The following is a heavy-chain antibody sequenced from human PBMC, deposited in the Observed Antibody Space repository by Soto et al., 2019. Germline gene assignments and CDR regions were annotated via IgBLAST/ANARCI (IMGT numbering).Heavy chain of an antibody. CDR2: ISVDNGDT. D-gene: IGHD2-2*01. Sequence: GPGVKEPGASVRVSCKASGYTFNSAGLAWVRQAPGQGLEWMGWISVDNGDTKYAQKFQGRVTMTTDTSTTTAYMDLRGLKSDDTAVFYCARVPSLGYCRSASCYDVFDHWGQGTLVTVSS. CDR1: GYTFNSAG. J-gene: IGHJ4*02. V-gene: IGHV1-18*01. CDR3: ARVPSLGYCRSASCYDVFDH.